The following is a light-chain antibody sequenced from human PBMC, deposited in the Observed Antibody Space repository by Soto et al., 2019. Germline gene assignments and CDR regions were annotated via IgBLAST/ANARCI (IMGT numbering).Light chain of an antibody. CDR1: KLGDKY. CDR3: QAWDSSTAV. V-gene: IGLV3-1*01. Sequence: SYELTKAPSVSVSPGQTASITCSGDKLGDKYACWYQQKPGLSPVVVIYEDSKRPSGIPERFSGSNSGNTATLTISGTQAMDEADYYCQAWDSSTAVFGGGTKLTVL. CDR2: EDS. J-gene: IGLJ2*01.